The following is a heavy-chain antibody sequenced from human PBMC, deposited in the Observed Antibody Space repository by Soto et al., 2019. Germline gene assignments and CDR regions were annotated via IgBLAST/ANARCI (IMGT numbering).Heavy chain of an antibody. CDR3: ARHQTSDAFDI. J-gene: IGHJ3*02. V-gene: IGHV5-51*01. CDR2: IYPGDSDT. Sequence: SSSSYYWGWIRQPPGKGLEWMGIIYPGDSDTRYSPSFQGQVTISADKSISTAYLQWSSLKASDTAMYYCARHQTSDAFDIWGQGTVVTVSS. CDR1: SSSSYY.